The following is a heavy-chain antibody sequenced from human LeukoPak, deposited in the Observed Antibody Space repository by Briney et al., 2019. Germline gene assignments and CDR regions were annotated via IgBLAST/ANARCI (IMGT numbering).Heavy chain of an antibody. Sequence: PGGSLRLSCAASGFTLRNYWMHWVRQVPGRGLVWVSRISGDGSGTNYADSVKGRFTISRDSAKNTVYLQINNLRAEDTAVYFCARYSSSSGGPSYFLDYWGQGTLVTVSS. V-gene: IGHV3-74*01. J-gene: IGHJ4*02. CDR1: GFTLRNYW. D-gene: IGHD6-6*01. CDR2: ISGDGSGT. CDR3: ARYSSSSGGPSYFLDY.